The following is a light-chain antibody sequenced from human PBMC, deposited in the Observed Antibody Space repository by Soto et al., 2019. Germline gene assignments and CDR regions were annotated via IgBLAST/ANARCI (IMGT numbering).Light chain of an antibody. CDR3: CSSAGSCTFV. Sequence: RHAIRISRNRSSGDVGGYNLVSWYQQHPGKAPKLMIYEGSKRPSGVSNRFSGSKSGNTASLTISGLQAEDEADYYCCSSAGSCTFVLGTGTKVTVL. J-gene: IGLJ1*01. CDR1: SGDVGGYNL. CDR2: EGS. V-gene: IGLV2-23*03.